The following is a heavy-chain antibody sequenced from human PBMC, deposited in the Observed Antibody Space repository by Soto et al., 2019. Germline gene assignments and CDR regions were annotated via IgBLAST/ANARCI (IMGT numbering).Heavy chain of an antibody. CDR3: ARDREDYGSGTSYNRMDF. CDR1: GGIFSTYA. J-gene: IGHJ4*02. Sequence: SVKVSCKASGGIFSTYAISWLRQAPGQGLEWMGGIIPLFGTPNYAQRFQGRVTITADESTSTAYMELSRLRSEDTAVYYCARDREDYGSGTSYNRMDFWGQGTLVTVSS. CDR2: IIPLFGTP. D-gene: IGHD3-10*01. V-gene: IGHV1-69*13.